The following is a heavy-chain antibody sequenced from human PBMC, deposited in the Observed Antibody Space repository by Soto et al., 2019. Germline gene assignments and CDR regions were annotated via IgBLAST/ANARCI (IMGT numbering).Heavy chain of an antibody. Sequence: QVQLVQSGAEVKKPGASVKVSCKASGYTFTSYDINWVRQATGQGLEWMGWMNPNSGNTGYAQKFQGRVTMTRNTSISTADMELSSLRSEDTAVYYCARGGASGCSGGSCYSVDWFDPWGQGTLVTVSS. V-gene: IGHV1-8*01. J-gene: IGHJ5*02. D-gene: IGHD2-15*01. CDR1: GYTFTSYD. CDR3: ARGGASGCSGGSCYSVDWFDP. CDR2: MNPNSGNT.